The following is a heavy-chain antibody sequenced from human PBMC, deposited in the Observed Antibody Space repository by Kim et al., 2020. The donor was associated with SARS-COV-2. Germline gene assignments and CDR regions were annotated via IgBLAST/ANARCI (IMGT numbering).Heavy chain of an antibody. CDR3: VKGGGANTPTGYFDY. J-gene: IGHJ4*02. Sequence: GGSLRLSCSASGFTFSSYAIHWVRQAPGKGLEYVSSISSNGGGTYYADSVKGRFTISRDNSKNTLFLQMSSLRAEDTAVYYCVKGGGANTPTGYFDYWGQGTLVTVSS. V-gene: IGHV3-64D*06. CDR1: GFTFSSYA. D-gene: IGHD5-18*01. CDR2: ISSNGGGT.